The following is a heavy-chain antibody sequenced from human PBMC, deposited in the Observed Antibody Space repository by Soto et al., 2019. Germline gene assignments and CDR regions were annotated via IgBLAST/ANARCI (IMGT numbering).Heavy chain of an antibody. Sequence: WGSLRLSCAASGFTFSSDAMSWFRQAPGKGLEWVSAISGSGGSTYYADSVKGRFTISRDNSKNTLYLQMNSLRAEDTAVYYYEKYQVIIVVVLAGRWGRGRLV. V-gene: IGHV3-23*01. J-gene: IGHJ4*02. CDR3: EKYQVIIVVVLAGR. CDR2: ISGSGGST. D-gene: IGHD3-22*01. CDR1: GFTFSSDA.